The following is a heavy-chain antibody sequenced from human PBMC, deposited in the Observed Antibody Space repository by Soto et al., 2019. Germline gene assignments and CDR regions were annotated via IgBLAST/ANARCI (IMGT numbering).Heavy chain of an antibody. CDR1: GFTVSSNY. D-gene: IGHD3-3*01. V-gene: IGHV3-66*01. J-gene: IGHJ6*03. CDR3: ARTSTPRQTIFGVVIDPAPNYYYYYMDV. CDR2: IYSGGST. Sequence: GGSLRLSCAASGFTVSSNYMSWVRQAPGKGLEWVSVIYSGGSTYYADSVKGIFTISRDNSKNTLYLQMNSLRAEDTAVYYCARTSTPRQTIFGVVIDPAPNYYYYYMDVWGKGTTVTVSS.